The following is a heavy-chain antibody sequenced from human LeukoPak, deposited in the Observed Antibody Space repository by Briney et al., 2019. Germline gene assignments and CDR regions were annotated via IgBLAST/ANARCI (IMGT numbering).Heavy chain of an antibody. D-gene: IGHD2-15*01. CDR2: IYYSGST. V-gene: IGHV4-59*01. Sequence: PSETLSLTCTVSGGSISSYYWSWIRQPPGKGLEWIGYIYYSGSTNYNPSLKSRVTISVDTSKNQFSLKLSSVTAADTAAYYCARGYCSGGSCYPFDYWGQGTLVTVSS. J-gene: IGHJ4*02. CDR3: ARGYCSGGSCYPFDY. CDR1: GGSISSYY.